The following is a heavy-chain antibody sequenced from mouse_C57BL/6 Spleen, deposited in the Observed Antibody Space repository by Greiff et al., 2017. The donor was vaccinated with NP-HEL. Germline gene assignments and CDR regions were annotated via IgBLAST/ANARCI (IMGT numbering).Heavy chain of an antibody. CDR3: ARTSEVITTVVAHFDY. Sequence: QVQLQQSGAELARPGASVKLSCKASGYTFTSYGISWVKQRTGQGLEWIGEIYPRSGNTYYNEKFKGKATLTADKSSSTAYMELRSLTSEDSAVYFCARTSEVITTVVAHFDYWGQGTTLTVSS. CDR1: GYTFTSYG. V-gene: IGHV1-81*01. CDR2: IYPRSGNT. J-gene: IGHJ2*01. D-gene: IGHD1-1*01.